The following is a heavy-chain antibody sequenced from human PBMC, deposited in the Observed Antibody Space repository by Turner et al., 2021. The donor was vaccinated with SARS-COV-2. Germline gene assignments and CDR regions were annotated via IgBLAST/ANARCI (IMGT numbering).Heavy chain of an antibody. CDR1: GFTVSRHY. D-gene: IGHD3-10*01. Sequence: EVQLVESGGGLVQPGGSLRLSCAASGFTVSRHYMSWVRQAPGKGLEWVSVIYSGGSTFYADSVKGRFTISRDNSKNTLYLQMNSLRAEDTAVYYCAREVSGSSNTGVYFDYWGQGTLVTVSS. V-gene: IGHV3-66*01. CDR2: IYSGGST. CDR3: AREVSGSSNTGVYFDY. J-gene: IGHJ4*02.